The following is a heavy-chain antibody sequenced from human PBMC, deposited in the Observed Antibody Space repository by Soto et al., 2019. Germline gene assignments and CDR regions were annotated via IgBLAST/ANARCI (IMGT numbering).Heavy chain of an antibody. Sequence: ASVKVSCKASGYTFTSYYMHCVRQAPGQGLERMGIINPSGGSTSYAQKFQGRVTMTRDTSTSTAYMELRSLRSDDTAVYYCARPGYSGSFNHAFDIWGQGTMVTVS. J-gene: IGHJ3*02. CDR3: ARPGYSGSFNHAFDI. V-gene: IGHV1-46*01. CDR2: INPSGGST. CDR1: GYTFTSYY. D-gene: IGHD1-26*01.